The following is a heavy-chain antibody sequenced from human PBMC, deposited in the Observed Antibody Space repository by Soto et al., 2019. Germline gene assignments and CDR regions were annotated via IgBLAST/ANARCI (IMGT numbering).Heavy chain of an antibody. J-gene: IGHJ4*02. V-gene: IGHV4-4*02. CDR2: IYHSGSA. CDR1: SGSISTTNW. D-gene: IGHD6-6*01. CDR3: ARMKYGSSFFDC. Sequence: SETLSLTCTVSSGSISTTNWWTWVRQPPGKGLEWIGEIYHSGSANYNPSLKSRVTMSVDKSKNQFSLKLTSVIAADTAVYFCARMKYGSSFFDCWGQGTLVTVSS.